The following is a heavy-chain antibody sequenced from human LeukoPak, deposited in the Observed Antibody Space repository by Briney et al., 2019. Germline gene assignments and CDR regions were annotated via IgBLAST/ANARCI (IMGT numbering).Heavy chain of an antibody. CDR2: VSGSGDRM. V-gene: IGHV3-23*01. CDR1: GFTSSSYA. J-gene: IGHJ4*02. Sequence: GGSLRLSCAASGFTSSSYALNWVRQAPGKGLEWVATVSGSGDRMYHADSVKGRFTISRDNSKNAIYLQMNSLRAEDTALYYCAKAAAAPGFDFWGQGTLVTVSS. CDR3: AKAAAAPGFDF. D-gene: IGHD6-13*01.